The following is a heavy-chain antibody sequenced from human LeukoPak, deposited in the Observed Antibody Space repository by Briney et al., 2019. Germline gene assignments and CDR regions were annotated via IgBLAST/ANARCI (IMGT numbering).Heavy chain of an antibody. V-gene: IGHV4-39*01. J-gene: IGHJ3*02. CDR2: IYYSGST. D-gene: IGHD6-13*01. CDR1: GVSISTSSYY. Sequence: SSETLSLTCTVSGVSISTSSYYWGCIRQPPGKGLEWIGTIYYSGSTYYNPSLKSRVTISVDTSKNLFSLKLSSVTAADTALYYCARHRIAAADDAFEIWGQGTMVTVSS. CDR3: ARHRIAAADDAFEI.